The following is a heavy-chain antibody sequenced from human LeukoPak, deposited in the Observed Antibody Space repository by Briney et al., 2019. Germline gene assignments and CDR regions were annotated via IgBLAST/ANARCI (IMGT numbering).Heavy chain of an antibody. CDR3: ARDYKLPTRPQLMDV. V-gene: IGHV3-23*01. D-gene: IGHD2-2*01. CDR2: ISGSGGST. CDR1: GFTFSSYA. J-gene: IGHJ6*02. Sequence: PGGSLRLSCAASGFTFSSYAMSWVRQAPGKGLEWVSAISGSGGSTYYADSVKGRFTISRDNSKNTLYLQMNSLRSEDTAVYYCARDYKLPTRPQLMDVWGQGTTVTVSS.